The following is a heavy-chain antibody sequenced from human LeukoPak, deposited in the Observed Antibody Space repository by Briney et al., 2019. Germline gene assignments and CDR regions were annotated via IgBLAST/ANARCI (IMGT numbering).Heavy chain of an antibody. V-gene: IGHV1-18*01. CDR2: ISAYNGNT. Sequence: ASVKVSCKASGYTFTSYGISWVRQAPGQGLELMGWISAYNGNTNYAQKLQGRVTMTTDTSTSTAYMELRSLRSDDTAVYYCASSSGGYYDSSGYSAYWGQGTLVTVSS. CDR3: ASSSGGYYDSSGYSAY. CDR1: GYTFTSYG. J-gene: IGHJ4*02. D-gene: IGHD3-22*01.